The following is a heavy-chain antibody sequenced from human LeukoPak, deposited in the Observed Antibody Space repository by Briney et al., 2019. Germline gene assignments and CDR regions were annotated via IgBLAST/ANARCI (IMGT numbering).Heavy chain of an antibody. J-gene: IGHJ2*01. CDR2: IYYSGST. V-gene: IGHV4-59*12. D-gene: IGHD3-22*01. Sequence: SETLSLTCTVSGGSISSYYWSWIRQPPGKGLEWIGYIYYSGSTNYNPSLKSRVTISVDTSKNQFSLKLSSVTAADTAVYYCARARYDSSGYYWAWYFDLWGRGTLVTVSS. CDR1: GGSISSYY. CDR3: ARARYDSSGYYWAWYFDL.